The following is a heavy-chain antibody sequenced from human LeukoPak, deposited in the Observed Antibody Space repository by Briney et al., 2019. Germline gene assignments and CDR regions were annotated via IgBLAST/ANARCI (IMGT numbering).Heavy chain of an antibody. D-gene: IGHD3-22*01. V-gene: IGHV1-2*02. CDR2: INPNSGGT. Sequence: ASVKVSCKASGYTFTGHYMHWVRQAPGQGLEWIGWINPNSGGTNYAQKFQGRVTMTRDTSISTAYMKLSRLRSDDTAVYYCARDRYYYDSSGYYFRWGQGTLVTVSS. CDR3: ARDRYYYDSSGYYFR. CDR1: GYTFTGHY. J-gene: IGHJ4*02.